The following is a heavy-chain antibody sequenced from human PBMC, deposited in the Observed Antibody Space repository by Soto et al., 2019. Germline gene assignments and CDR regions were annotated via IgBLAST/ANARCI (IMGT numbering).Heavy chain of an antibody. D-gene: IGHD5-18*01. V-gene: IGHV1-18*01. CDR3: APPSLYTGIPSVY. CDR1: GYTFTNYG. Sequence: QVQLVQSGAEVREPGASVKVSCKASGYTFTNYGVSWVRQAPGQGLEWMGWIGGYKGNTNYAQKLQGRVTLTTDTSTSTAYMELSILRSDDTAVYYCAPPSLYTGIPSVYWGQETLVTVSS. CDR2: IGGYKGNT. J-gene: IGHJ4*02.